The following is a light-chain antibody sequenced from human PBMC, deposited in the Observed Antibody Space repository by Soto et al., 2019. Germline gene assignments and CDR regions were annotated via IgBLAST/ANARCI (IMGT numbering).Light chain of an antibody. J-gene: IGLJ2*01. Sequence: QTVVTQEPSLTVSPGGTVTLTCASSTGAVTSAYWPNWFQQKPGQAPRTLIYSTSNKHYWTPVRFSGSLLGGNAALTLSGAQTEDEAEYYCLLYYGGAQVFGGGTKLTVL. CDR3: LLYYGGAQV. CDR1: TGAVTSAYW. V-gene: IGLV7-43*01. CDR2: STS.